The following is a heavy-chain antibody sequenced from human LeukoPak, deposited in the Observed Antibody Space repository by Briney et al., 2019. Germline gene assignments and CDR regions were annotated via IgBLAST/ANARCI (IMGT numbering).Heavy chain of an antibody. D-gene: IGHD6-13*01. CDR2: INPSGGST. V-gene: IGHV1-46*01. Sequence: GASVKVSCKASGYTFTSYYMHWVRQAPGQGLEWMGIINPSGGSTSYAQKFQGRVTMTRDTSTSTVYMELSSLRSEDTAVYYCARGGIAAAGTVWYFQHWGQGTLVTVSS. CDR1: GYTFTSYY. CDR3: ARGGIAAAGTVWYFQH. J-gene: IGHJ1*01.